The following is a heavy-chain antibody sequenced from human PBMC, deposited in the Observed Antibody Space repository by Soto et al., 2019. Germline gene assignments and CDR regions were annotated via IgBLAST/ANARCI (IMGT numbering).Heavy chain of an antibody. J-gene: IGHJ4*02. D-gene: IGHD1-20*01. CDR1: GFTFSTHA. V-gene: IGHV3-30-3*01. CDR3: ARDQTGITTTGGGRIDH. Sequence: QVQLVESGGGVVQPGRSLRLSCAASGFTFSTHAMHWVRQAPGKGLECVAIVSFDGSNKYYADSVKGRFTISRDNSTNTLYLQMSGLTPEDPAVYYCARDQTGITTTGGGRIDHWGQGTLVTVSS. CDR2: VSFDGSNK.